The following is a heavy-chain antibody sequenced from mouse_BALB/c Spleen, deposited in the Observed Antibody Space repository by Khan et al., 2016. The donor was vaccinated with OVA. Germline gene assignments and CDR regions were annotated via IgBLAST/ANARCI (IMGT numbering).Heavy chain of an antibody. D-gene: IGHD1-1*01. V-gene: IGHV1S135*01. CDR3: AWGGRGLRADAIDY. CDR1: GYSFTNYY. Sequence: EVQLQQSGPELMKPGTSMKISCTASGYSFTNYYIHWVKQSHGKSLEWIGYIDPFNGGTGYNQRFKGKATLTLDKSSSTAYMHLSSLTSEDSAVYYCAWGGRGLRADAIDYWGQGTSVTVSS. J-gene: IGHJ4*01. CDR2: IDPFNGGT.